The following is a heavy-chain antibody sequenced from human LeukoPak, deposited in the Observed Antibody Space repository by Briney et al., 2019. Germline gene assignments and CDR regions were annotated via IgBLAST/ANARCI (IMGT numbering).Heavy chain of an antibody. CDR2: IIPILGIA. Sequence: SVKVSCKASGGTFSSYTISWVRQAPGQGLEWMGRIIPILGIANYAQKFQGRVTITADKSTSTAYMELSSLRSEDTAVYYCARESGSPYVFKSVDDAFDIWGQGTMVTVSS. CDR1: GGTFSSYT. J-gene: IGHJ3*02. V-gene: IGHV1-69*04. D-gene: IGHD3-10*01. CDR3: ARESGSPYVFKSVDDAFDI.